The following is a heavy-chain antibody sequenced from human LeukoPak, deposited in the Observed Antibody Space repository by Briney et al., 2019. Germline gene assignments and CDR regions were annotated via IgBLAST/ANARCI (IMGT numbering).Heavy chain of an antibody. D-gene: IGHD3-10*01. CDR2: INHSGST. J-gene: IGHJ4*02. CDR1: GGSFSSYY. V-gene: IGHV4-34*01. Sequence: PSETLSLTCAVYGGSFSSYYWSWIRQPPGKGLEWIGEINHSGSTNYNPSLKSRVTISVDTSKNQFSLKLSSVTAADTAVYYCARAPYYYGSGSYYLIWGQGTLVTVSS. CDR3: ARAPYYYGSGSYYLI.